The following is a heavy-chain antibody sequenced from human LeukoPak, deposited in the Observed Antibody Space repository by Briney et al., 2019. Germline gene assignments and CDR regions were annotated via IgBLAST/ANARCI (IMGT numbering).Heavy chain of an antibody. D-gene: IGHD5-24*01. V-gene: IGHV1-69*04. J-gene: IGHJ4*02. CDR1: GGTLNGYA. CDR3: ARDYQPSRDGYTYFYY. Sequence: SVKVSHKASGGTLNGYAIRWVRQAPGRGLEWMGRIIPILGIANYAQKFQGRVPITADKSTSTAYMELSSLRSEDSAVYYGARDYQPSRDGYTYFYYWGQGSLVTVSS. CDR2: IIPILGIA.